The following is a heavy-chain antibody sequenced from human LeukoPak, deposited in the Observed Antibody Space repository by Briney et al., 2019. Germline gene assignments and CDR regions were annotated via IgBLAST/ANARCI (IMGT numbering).Heavy chain of an antibody. CDR1: GFTVSSSD. V-gene: IGHV3-66*02. Sequence: GGSLRLSCAASGFTVSSSDMAWVRRAPGRGLEWVSFIYIGGNTLLADSVKGRFTISRDRSQNTLYLQMNSLTAEDRAVYYCARGYCLNGKCPFAFDYWGQGPLLTVPS. J-gene: IGHJ4*02. CDR2: IYIGGNT. D-gene: IGHD2-15*01. CDR3: ARGYCLNGKCPFAFDY.